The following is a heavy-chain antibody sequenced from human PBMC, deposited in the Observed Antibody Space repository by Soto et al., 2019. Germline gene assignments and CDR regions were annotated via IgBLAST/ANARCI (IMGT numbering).Heavy chain of an antibody. CDR1: GGSISSYY. CDR3: ARGIPSGWLQLNYFDY. D-gene: IGHD6-19*01. Sequence: QVQLQESGPGLVKPSETLSLTCTVSGGSISSYYWSWIRQPPGKGLEWIGYIYYSGSTNYNPSLKSLVTISVDTSKNQCSLKLSSVTAADTAVYYCARGIPSGWLQLNYFDYWGQGTLVTVSS. J-gene: IGHJ4*02. CDR2: IYYSGST. V-gene: IGHV4-59*01.